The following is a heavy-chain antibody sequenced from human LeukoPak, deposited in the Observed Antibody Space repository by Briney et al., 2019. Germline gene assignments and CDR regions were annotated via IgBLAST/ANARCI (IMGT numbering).Heavy chain of an antibody. D-gene: IGHD3-10*01. V-gene: IGHV3-30*18. CDR3: AKDLTMVRGVIGY. CDR2: ISYDGSNK. Sequence: GGSLRLSCAASGFTFSSYGMHWVRQAPGKGLEWVAVISYDGSNKYYADSVKGRFTISRDNSKNTLYLQMNSLRAEDTAVYYCAKDLTMVRGVIGYWGQGALVTVSS. CDR1: GFTFSSYG. J-gene: IGHJ4*02.